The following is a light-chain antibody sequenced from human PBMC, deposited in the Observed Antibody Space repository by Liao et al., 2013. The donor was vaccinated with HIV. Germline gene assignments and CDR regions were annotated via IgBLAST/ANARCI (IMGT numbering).Light chain of an antibody. CDR2: QDT. CDR3: QAWDSSTHVV. V-gene: IGLV3-1*01. CDR1: KLGDKY. J-gene: IGLJ2*01. Sequence: SSELTQPPSVSVSPGQTATITCSGDKLGDKYVSWIQQRPGQSPALVVYQDTRRPSGIPERFSGSNSGNTATLTISGTQAMDEADYYCQAWDSSTHVVFGGGTKLTVL.